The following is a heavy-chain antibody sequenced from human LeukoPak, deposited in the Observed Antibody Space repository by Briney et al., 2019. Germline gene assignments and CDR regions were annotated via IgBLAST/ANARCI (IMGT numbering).Heavy chain of an antibody. CDR1: GFTFNTYG. D-gene: IGHD6-13*01. J-gene: IGHJ4*02. CDR3: GVYSSSWHDY. CDR2: ISSSSSTV. V-gene: IGHV3-48*01. Sequence: GGSLRLSCAASGFTFNTYGMNWVRQAPGKGLEWVAFISSSSSTVYYADSVKGRFTISRDNSKNTLYLQMNSLRAEDTAVYYCGVYSSSWHDYWGQGTLVTVSS.